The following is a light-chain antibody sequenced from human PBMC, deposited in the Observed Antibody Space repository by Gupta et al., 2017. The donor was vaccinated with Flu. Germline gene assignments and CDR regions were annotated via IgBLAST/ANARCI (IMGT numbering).Light chain of an antibody. CDR2: RAS. J-gene: IGKJ3*01. CDR3: QQTYTTPLLT. Sequence: VGDRVTITCRASQSISNYLNWYQQKPGEAPKLLVYRASSLQSGVPSRFSGSGSGTDFTLTISSLQPEDCTTYFCQQTYTTPLLTFGPGTKVDIK. CDR1: QSISNY. V-gene: IGKV1-39*01.